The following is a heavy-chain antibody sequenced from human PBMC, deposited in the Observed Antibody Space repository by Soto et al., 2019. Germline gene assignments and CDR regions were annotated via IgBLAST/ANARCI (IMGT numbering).Heavy chain of an antibody. D-gene: IGHD6-19*01. J-gene: IGHJ6*02. V-gene: IGHV3-15*07. CDR1: GFTFSNAW. CDR3: TTGSSWSPWISYYYYGMDV. Sequence: GGSLRLSCAASGFTFSNAWMNWVRQAPGKGLEWVGRIKSKTDGGTTDYAAPVKGRFTISRDDSKNTLYLQMNSLKTEDTAVYYCTTGSSWSPWISYYYYGMDVWGQGTTVPVS. CDR2: IKSKTDGGTT.